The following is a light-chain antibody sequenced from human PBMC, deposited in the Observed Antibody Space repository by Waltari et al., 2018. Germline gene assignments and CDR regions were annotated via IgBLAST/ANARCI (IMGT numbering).Light chain of an antibody. Sequence: QSALTQLPSASGSPGQSVTIPCTGPSSDVGAYNYVSWYQQHPGKAPQLMVYEVSKRPSGVPDRFSGSKSGNTASLTVSGLQAEDEADFCSSYAGSKYVFGTGTKLTVL. CDR2: EVS. V-gene: IGLV2-8*01. J-gene: IGLJ1*01. CDR3: SSYAGSKYV. CDR1: SSDVGAYNY.